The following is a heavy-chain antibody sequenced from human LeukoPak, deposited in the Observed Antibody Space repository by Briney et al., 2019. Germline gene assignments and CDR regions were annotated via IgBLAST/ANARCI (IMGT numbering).Heavy chain of an antibody. CDR2: IYYSGST. CDR3: AREKAYYYYYYMDV. Sequence: SETLSLTCTVSGGSISTSNYYWGWIRQPPGKGLEWIGSIYYSGSTYYNPSLKSRVTISVDTSKNQFSLKLSSVTAADTAVYYCAREKAYYYYYYMDVWGKGTTVTISS. J-gene: IGHJ6*03. CDR1: GGSISTSNYY. V-gene: IGHV4-39*07.